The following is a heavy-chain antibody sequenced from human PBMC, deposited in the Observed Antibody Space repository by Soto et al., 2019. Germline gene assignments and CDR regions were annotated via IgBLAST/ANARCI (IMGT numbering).Heavy chain of an antibody. Sequence: SETLSLTCAVSGGSVSSETHFWSWIRQPPGKGLEWIGYIYHSGTTNSNPSLKGRLTISVDKSTNHFSLSLASVTAADTAIYYCAREDMSGTYYFDSWGQGXRVTVYS. CDR2: IYHSGTT. CDR3: AREDMSGTYYFDS. J-gene: IGHJ4*02. CDR1: GGSVSSETHF. D-gene: IGHD1-26*01. V-gene: IGHV4-61*03.